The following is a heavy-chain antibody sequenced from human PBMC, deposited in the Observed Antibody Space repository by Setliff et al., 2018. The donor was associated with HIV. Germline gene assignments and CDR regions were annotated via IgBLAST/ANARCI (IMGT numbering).Heavy chain of an antibody. Sequence: GASVKVSCKASGYMFSGFHMHWVRQAAGQGLEWMGRINPNSGGTNYAQKFQGRVTMTRDMSISTAYMELSRLRSDDTAEYYCARDWAEDYYGSGSFQYWGQGTLVTVSS. CDR2: INPNSGGT. CDR1: GYMFSGFH. D-gene: IGHD3-10*01. CDR3: ARDWAEDYYGSGSFQY. V-gene: IGHV1-2*06. J-gene: IGHJ1*01.